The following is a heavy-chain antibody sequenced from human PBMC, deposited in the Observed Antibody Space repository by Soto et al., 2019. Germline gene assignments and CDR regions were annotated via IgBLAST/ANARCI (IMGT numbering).Heavy chain of an antibody. V-gene: IGHV4-59*01. CDR2: VYNSGST. J-gene: IGHJ4*02. Sequence: ETLSLTCTVSGGSISSNYWTWIRQPPGKGLEWIGYVYNSGSTNYNPSLKSRVTISEDTSKSQFSLKVNSMTAADTAVYYCARYRREAVAGYTLDNWGQGILVTVSS. D-gene: IGHD6-13*01. CDR1: GGSISSNY. CDR3: ARYRREAVAGYTLDN.